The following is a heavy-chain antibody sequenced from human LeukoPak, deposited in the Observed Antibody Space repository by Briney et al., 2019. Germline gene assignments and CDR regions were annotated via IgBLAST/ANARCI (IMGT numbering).Heavy chain of an antibody. CDR1: GPTFSSYS. CDR2: ISSRSSTI. Sequence: GRSLRLACAASGPTFSSYSMNWVRQAPGKGLEWVSYISSRSSTIYYADSVKGRFTISRDNAKNSLYLQMNSLRAEDTAVYYCARGDERFLEWLLSTFDYWGQGTLVTVSS. V-gene: IGHV3-48*01. CDR3: ARGDERFLEWLLSTFDY. J-gene: IGHJ4*02. D-gene: IGHD3-3*01.